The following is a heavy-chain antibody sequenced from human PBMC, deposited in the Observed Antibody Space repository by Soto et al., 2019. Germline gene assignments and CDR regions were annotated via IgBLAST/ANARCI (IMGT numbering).Heavy chain of an antibody. Sequence: QVQLVQSGAEVKKPGASVKVSCKASGYTFTSYGISWVRQAPGQGLEWMGWISAYNGNTNYAQKLQCRVTMTTDTPTSTASMELRSLRSDDTAVYYCARDERCLELWGRYFDYWGQGTLVPVSS. V-gene: IGHV1-18*04. D-gene: IGHD3-3*01. CDR3: ARDERCLELWGRYFDY. J-gene: IGHJ4*02. CDR2: ISAYNGNT. CDR1: GYTFTSYG.